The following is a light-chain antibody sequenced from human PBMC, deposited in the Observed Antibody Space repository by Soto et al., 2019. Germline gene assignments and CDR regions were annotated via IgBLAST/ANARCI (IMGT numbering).Light chain of an antibody. J-gene: IGKJ1*01. CDR3: QQYKTYWS. V-gene: IGKV1-5*03. CDR1: QSISSW. Sequence: DIQMTQSPSTLSASVGDRITITCRASQSISSWLAWYQQKPGKAPKVLIYKASSLESGVPSRFSGSGSGTEFTLTISSLPPDDFATYYCQQYKTYWSFGQGTKVEIK. CDR2: KAS.